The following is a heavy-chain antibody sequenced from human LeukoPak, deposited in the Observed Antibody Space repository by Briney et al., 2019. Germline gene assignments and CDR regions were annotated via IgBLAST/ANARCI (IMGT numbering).Heavy chain of an antibody. D-gene: IGHD1-1*01. CDR1: GFTFSSYA. J-gene: IGHJ4*02. Sequence: GGSLRLSCAASGFTFSSYAMHWVRQAPGKGLEWVAVISYDGSNKYYADSVKGRFTISRDNSKNTLYLQMNSLRAEDTAVYYCARGSYGSGRDLDYWGQGTLVTVSS. CDR2: ISYDGSNK. CDR3: ARGSYGSGRDLDY. V-gene: IGHV3-30-3*01.